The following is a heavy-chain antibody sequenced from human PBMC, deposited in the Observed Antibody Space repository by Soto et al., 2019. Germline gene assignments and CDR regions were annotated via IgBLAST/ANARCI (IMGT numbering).Heavy chain of an antibody. Sequence: LSLTCAVYGGSFSGYYWSWIRQPPGKGLEWIGEINHSGSTNYNPSLKSRVTISVDTSKNQFSLKLSSVTAADTAVYYCARDAARNYYDSSGYYRPDAFDIWGQGTMVTVSS. D-gene: IGHD3-22*01. J-gene: IGHJ3*02. CDR3: ARDAARNYYDSSGYYRPDAFDI. V-gene: IGHV4-34*01. CDR1: GGSFSGYY. CDR2: INHSGST.